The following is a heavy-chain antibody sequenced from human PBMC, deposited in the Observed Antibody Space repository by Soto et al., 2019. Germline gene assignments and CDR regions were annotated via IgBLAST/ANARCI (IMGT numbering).Heavy chain of an antibody. CDR3: ARARANVAPNWFDP. J-gene: IGHJ5*02. V-gene: IGHV1-2*04. CDR1: GYTFSDHY. D-gene: IGHD5-12*01. Sequence: ASVKVSCKASGYTFSDHYVHWVRQVPGQGLEWMGWINPYSGATNYAQKFQDWVTMTGDASVSTAYLELTTLVSDDTAVYYCARARANVAPNWFDPWGQGTLLTVSS. CDR2: INPYSGAT.